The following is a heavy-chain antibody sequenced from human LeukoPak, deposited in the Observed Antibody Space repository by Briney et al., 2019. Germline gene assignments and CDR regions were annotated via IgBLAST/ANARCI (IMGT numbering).Heavy chain of an antibody. J-gene: IGHJ4*02. D-gene: IGHD3-9*01. Sequence: PGGSLRLSCAASGFTFDDYAMHWVRQAPGKGLEWVSGISWNSGSIGYADSVKGRFTISRDNAKNSLYLQMNSLRAEDTALYYCAKDPSGILTGVFDYWGQGTLVTVSS. CDR1: GFTFDDYA. CDR3: AKDPSGILTGVFDY. V-gene: IGHV3-9*01. CDR2: ISWNSGSI.